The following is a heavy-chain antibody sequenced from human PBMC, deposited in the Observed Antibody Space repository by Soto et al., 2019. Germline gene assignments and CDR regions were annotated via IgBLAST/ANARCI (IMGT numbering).Heavy chain of an antibody. D-gene: IGHD2-2*01. J-gene: IGHJ5*02. CDR1: GFTFSSYG. CDR2: IWYDGSNK. CDR3: ARDSCSSTSCYVP. Sequence: GGSLRLSCAASGFTFSSYGMHWVRQAPGKGLEWVAVIWYDGSNKYYAEPVKGRFTISRDNSKNTLYLQMNSLRAEDTAVYYCARDSCSSTSCYVPWCQGTLVTVFS. V-gene: IGHV3-33*01.